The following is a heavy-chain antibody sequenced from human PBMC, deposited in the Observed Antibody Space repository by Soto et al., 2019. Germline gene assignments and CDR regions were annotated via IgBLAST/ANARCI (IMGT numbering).Heavy chain of an antibody. J-gene: IGHJ3*02. CDR2: IYYSGST. V-gene: IGHV4-31*03. CDR1: GGSISSGGYY. Sequence: PSETLSLTCTVSGGSISSGGYYWRWIRQHPGKGLEWIGYIYYSGSTYYNPSLKSRVTISVDTSKNQFSLKLTSVTAADTAVYYCARRDWRQLALDAFDIWGQGTMVPVSS. D-gene: IGHD6-13*01. CDR3: ARRDWRQLALDAFDI.